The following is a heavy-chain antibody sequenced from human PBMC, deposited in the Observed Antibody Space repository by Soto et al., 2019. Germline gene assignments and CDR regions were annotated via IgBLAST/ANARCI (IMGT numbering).Heavy chain of an antibody. V-gene: IGHV3-23*01. Sequence: QLGGSLRLSCAASGFILSNQAMCGVRQGPGKGLEWVSCISDRGDETFFLDSVKGRFAISRDNSENMLFLQMSSLRAEDTAIYYSARRGTYRWGHFDYWGQGTQVTVSS. CDR2: ISDRGDET. CDR3: ARRGTYRWGHFDY. J-gene: IGHJ4*02. CDR1: GFILSNQA. D-gene: IGHD3-16*02.